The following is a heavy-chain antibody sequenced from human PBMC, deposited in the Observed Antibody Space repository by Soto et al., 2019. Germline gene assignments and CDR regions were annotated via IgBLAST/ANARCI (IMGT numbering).Heavy chain of an antibody. D-gene: IGHD3-10*01. V-gene: IGHV1-18*01. CDR2: INPNNGNT. CDR3: ARSSISGIFYYYY. CDR1: GYTFTDNG. J-gene: IGHJ4*02. Sequence: QVQLVQSGAEVKKPGASVKVSCKASGYTFTDNGVSWMRQAPGQGLEWMGWINPNNGNTKYAQTFQGRVTMTTDTSTSTAYVELRSLRSDDTAMYYCARSSISGIFYYYYWGPGTLVTVSS.